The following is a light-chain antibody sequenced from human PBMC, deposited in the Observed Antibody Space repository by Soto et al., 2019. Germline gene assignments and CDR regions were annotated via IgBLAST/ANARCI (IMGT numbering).Light chain of an antibody. CDR3: QQYNNWWT. CDR1: QSMSSN. J-gene: IGKJ1*01. CDR2: GPS. Sequence: EIVMTQSPATLSVTPGETATLSCRASQSMSSNLAWYQQRPGQAPRLLIYGPSTRATGIPARFSGSGSGTEFTLTISSLQSEDFAVYYCQQYNNWWTFGQGTKVDI. V-gene: IGKV3-15*01.